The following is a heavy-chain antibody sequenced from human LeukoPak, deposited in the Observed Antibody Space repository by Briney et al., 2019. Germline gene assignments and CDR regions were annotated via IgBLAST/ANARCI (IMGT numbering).Heavy chain of an antibody. V-gene: IGHV4-59*01. CDR2: IYYSGST. D-gene: IGHD6-19*01. Sequence: PSETLSLSCTVSGGSITDYYWGWIRQPPGKGLEWIGYIYYSGSTNYNPSLKSRVTISVDTSKNQFSLKLSSVTAADTAVYYCARDDGYSSGWHERGNAFDIWGQGTMVTVSS. CDR1: GGSITDYY. J-gene: IGHJ3*02. CDR3: ARDDGYSSGWHERGNAFDI.